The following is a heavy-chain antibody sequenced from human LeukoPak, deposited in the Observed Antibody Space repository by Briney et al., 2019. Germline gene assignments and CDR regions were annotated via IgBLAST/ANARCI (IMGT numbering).Heavy chain of an antibody. V-gene: IGHV3-21*01. Sequence: GGSLRLSCAASGFTFSSDSMNWVRQAPGKGLEWVSSISSSSSYIYYADSVKGRFTISRDNAKNSLYLQMNSLRAEDTAVYYCAKEAVAGYIDYWGQGTLVTVSS. D-gene: IGHD6-19*01. CDR2: ISSSSSYI. CDR3: AKEAVAGYIDY. CDR1: GFTFSSDS. J-gene: IGHJ4*02.